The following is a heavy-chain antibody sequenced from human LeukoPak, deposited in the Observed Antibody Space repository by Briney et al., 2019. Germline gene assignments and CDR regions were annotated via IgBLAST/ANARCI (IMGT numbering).Heavy chain of an antibody. CDR1: GFTFSSYS. D-gene: IGHD2-15*01. CDR3: ARDFLGYCSGGSCQRSYFFDY. J-gene: IGHJ4*02. V-gene: IGHV3-30*03. Sequence: GGSLRLSCAASGFTFSSYSMNWVRQAPGKGLEWVAVISYDGSNKYYADSVKGRFTISRDNSKNTLYLQMNSLRAEDTAVYYCARDFLGYCSGGSCQRSYFFDYWGQGTLVTVSS. CDR2: ISYDGSNK.